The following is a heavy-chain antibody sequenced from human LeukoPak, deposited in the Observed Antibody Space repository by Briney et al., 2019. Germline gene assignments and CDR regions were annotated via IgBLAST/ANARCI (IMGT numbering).Heavy chain of an antibody. Sequence: RPGGSLRLSCAASGFTFSSYAMSWVRQAPGKGLEWVSAISGSGGSTYYADSVKGRFTISRDNSKNTLYLQMNSLGAEDTAAYYCAKVDHRANSKWGQGTLVTVSS. J-gene: IGHJ4*02. CDR2: ISGSGGST. CDR3: AKVDHRANSK. CDR1: GFTFSSYA. V-gene: IGHV3-23*01. D-gene: IGHD4/OR15-4a*01.